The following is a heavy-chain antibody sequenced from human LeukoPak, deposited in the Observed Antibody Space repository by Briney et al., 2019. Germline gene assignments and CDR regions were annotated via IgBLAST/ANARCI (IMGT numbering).Heavy chain of an antibody. V-gene: IGHV4-30-2*01. Sequence: SQTLSLTCAVSGGSISSGGYSWSWIRQPPGTGLEWIGYIYHSGSTYYNPSLKSRVTILVDRSKNQFSLKLSSVTATDTAVYYCARHQGITMVRGDWFDPWGQGTLVTVSS. CDR3: ARHQGITMVRGDWFDP. CDR2: IYHSGST. CDR1: GGSISSGGYS. J-gene: IGHJ5*02. D-gene: IGHD3-10*01.